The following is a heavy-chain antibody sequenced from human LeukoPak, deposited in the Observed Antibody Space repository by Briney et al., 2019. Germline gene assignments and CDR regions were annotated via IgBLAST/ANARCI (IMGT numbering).Heavy chain of an antibody. CDR1: GYTFTGYY. CDR3: ARGGFSGSGYYLY. Sequence: ASVRVSCKASGYTFTGYYIHWVRQAPGQGLEWMGWINPNSGGTNYAQKFQGRVTMTRDTSISTAYMELSRLRSDDTAVYYCARGGFSGSGYYLYWGQGTLVTVSS. V-gene: IGHV1-2*02. D-gene: IGHD3-3*01. CDR2: INPNSGGT. J-gene: IGHJ4*02.